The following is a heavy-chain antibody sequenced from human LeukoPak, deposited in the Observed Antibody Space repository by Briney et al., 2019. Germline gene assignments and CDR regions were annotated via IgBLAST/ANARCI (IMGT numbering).Heavy chain of an antibody. CDR3: ARPYTGSCYYDY. V-gene: IGHV3-33*01. CDR1: GFTFSSYG. Sequence: GRSLRLSCAASGFTFSSYGMHWVRQAPGKGLEWLALIWYDGSNPYYADSVKGRFTISRDNSKNTLYLQMNCLRPEDTAVYYCARPYTGSCYYDYWGQGTLVTVSS. CDR2: IWYDGSNP. D-gene: IGHD1-26*01. J-gene: IGHJ4*02.